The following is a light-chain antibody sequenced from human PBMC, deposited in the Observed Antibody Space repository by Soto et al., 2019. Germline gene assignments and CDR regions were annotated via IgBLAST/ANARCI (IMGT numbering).Light chain of an antibody. V-gene: IGLV2-14*01. CDR2: DVT. Sequence: QSVLTQPASVSGSPGQSITISCTGTSSDVGGYNYVSWYQQHPVKAPKLMIYDVTNRPSGVSDRFSGSKSGNTASLTISGLQAEDEADYYCSSYTSSSTPYVFGTGTKLIV. CDR1: SSDVGGYNY. CDR3: SSYTSSSTPYV. J-gene: IGLJ1*01.